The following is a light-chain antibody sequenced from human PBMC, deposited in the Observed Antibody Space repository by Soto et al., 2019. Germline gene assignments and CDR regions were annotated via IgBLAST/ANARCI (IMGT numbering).Light chain of an antibody. Sequence: EIVLTQSPGTLSLSPLEVATLSCMAIQSLSSAYFAWYQQKPGQAPRLLIYGASTRATGIPDRFSGNGSGTDFTLTISSLQSDDFAVYYCQQYNRGSPITFGQGTRLEIK. V-gene: IGKV3-20*01. CDR3: QQYNRGSPIT. CDR2: GAS. CDR1: QSLSSAY. J-gene: IGKJ5*01.